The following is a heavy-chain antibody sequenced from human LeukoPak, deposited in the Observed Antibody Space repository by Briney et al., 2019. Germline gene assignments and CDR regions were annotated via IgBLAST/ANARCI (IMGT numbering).Heavy chain of an antibody. Sequence: SQTLSLTCAISGDSVSTNSAAWNWIRQSPSRGLEWLGRTYYRSKWYNDYAVSVKSRITINPDTSKNQFSLQLSSVTAADTAVYYCARYCSSTSCSNYYYGMDVWGQGTTVTVSS. D-gene: IGHD2-2*01. V-gene: IGHV6-1*01. CDR3: ARYCSSTSCSNYYYGMDV. CDR1: GDSVSTNSAA. J-gene: IGHJ6*02. CDR2: TYYRSKWYN.